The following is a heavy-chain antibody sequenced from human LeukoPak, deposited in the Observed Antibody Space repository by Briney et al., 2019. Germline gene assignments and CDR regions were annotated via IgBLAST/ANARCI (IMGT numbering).Heavy chain of an antibody. J-gene: IGHJ6*03. CDR2: IKRDGSEK. V-gene: IGHV3-7*01. CDR1: GFTFSSYW. Sequence: PGGSLRLSCAASGFTFSSYWMSWVRQAPGKGLEWVANIKRDGSEKYYVDSVKGRFTISRDNAKNSLYLQMNSLRAEDTAVYYCARDQPDYDFWSGSYYYYYMDVWGKGTTVTVSS. D-gene: IGHD3-3*01. CDR3: ARDQPDYDFWSGSYYYYYMDV.